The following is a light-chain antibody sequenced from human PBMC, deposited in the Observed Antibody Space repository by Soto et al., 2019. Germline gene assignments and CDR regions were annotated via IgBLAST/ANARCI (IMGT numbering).Light chain of an antibody. J-gene: IGKJ1*01. V-gene: IGKV3-15*01. CDR3: QHSNNWPRT. Sequence: EIVMTQSPATLSVSPGERATLSCRASQSVSSNLAWYQQKPGQAPRLLIYGASTRATGIPARFSGSGSGTEFTLTSSSLQPEDLAVYSGQHSNNWPRTFGQGAKLEIK. CDR1: QSVSSN. CDR2: GAS.